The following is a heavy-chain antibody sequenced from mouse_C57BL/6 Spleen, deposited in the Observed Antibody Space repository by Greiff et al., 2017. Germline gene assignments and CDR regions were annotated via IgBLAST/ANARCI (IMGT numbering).Heavy chain of an antibody. D-gene: IGHD2-4*01. CDR1: GYTFTSYW. J-gene: IGHJ3*01. CDR2: IYPGNSDT. Sequence: VQLQQSGTVLARPGASVKMSCKTSGYTFTSYWMHWVKQRPGQGLEWIGAIYPGNSDTSYNQKFKGKDKLTAVTSASTAYMELSSLTNEDSAVYYYARSGLVGDYNCPWFAYWGQGTLVTVSA. CDR3: ARSGLVGDYNCPWFAY. V-gene: IGHV1-5*01.